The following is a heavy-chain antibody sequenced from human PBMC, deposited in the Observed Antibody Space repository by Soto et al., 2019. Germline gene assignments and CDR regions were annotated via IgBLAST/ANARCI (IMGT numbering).Heavy chain of an antibody. D-gene: IGHD2-2*02. Sequence: GASVKVPCKASGYTFTSYGISWVRQAPGQGLEWMGWISAYNGNTNYAQKLQGRVTMTTDTSTSTAYMELRSLRSDDTAVYYCARDDEGYCSSTSCYTGRYNWFDPWGQGTLVTVSS. V-gene: IGHV1-18*04. CDR3: ARDDEGYCSSTSCYTGRYNWFDP. CDR1: GYTFTSYG. CDR2: ISAYNGNT. J-gene: IGHJ5*02.